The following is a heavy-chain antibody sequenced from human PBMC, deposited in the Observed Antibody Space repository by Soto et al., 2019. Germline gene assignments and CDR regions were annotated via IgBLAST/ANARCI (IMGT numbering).Heavy chain of an antibody. CDR2: VYYIGST. CDR1: GASVITNY. J-gene: IGHJ6*02. Sequence: KTSESLSRTGVESGASVITNYWSWIRQPPGKGLEWIGAVYYIGSTDYNPSLKSRVIISVDTSKNQFSLKLRSLTAADTAVYYCARIGGLELRYPMDVWGQGTTVTVSS. V-gene: IGHV4-59*02. D-gene: IGHD1-7*01. CDR3: ARIGGLELRYPMDV.